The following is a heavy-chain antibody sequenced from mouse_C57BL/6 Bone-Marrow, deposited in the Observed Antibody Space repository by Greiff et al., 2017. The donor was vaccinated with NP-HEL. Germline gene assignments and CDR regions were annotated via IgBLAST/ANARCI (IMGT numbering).Heavy chain of an antibody. Sequence: EVQLQQSGAELVRPGASVKLSCTASGFNIKDDYMHWVKQRPEQGLEWIGWIDPENGDTEYASKFQGKATITADTSSNTAYLQLSSLTSEDTAVYYCTTTGGYDGYFYWYLDVWGTGTTVTVSS. J-gene: IGHJ1*03. CDR3: TTTGGYDGYFYWYLDV. D-gene: IGHD2-3*01. CDR1: GFNIKDDY. CDR2: IDPENGDT. V-gene: IGHV14-4*01.